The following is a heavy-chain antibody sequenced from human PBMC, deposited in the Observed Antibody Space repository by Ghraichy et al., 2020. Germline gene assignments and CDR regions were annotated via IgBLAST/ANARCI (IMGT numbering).Heavy chain of an antibody. J-gene: IGHJ4*02. V-gene: IGHV3-7*01. D-gene: IGHD2-2*01. Sequence: SCAASGFAFSNYWMNWVRQAPGKGLEWVANIKQDGSEKNYVASVRGRFTISRDNADNSLYLQMNSLRAEDTGLYYCVRGCSSTSCYQDVYWGRGTLVTVSP. CDR1: GFAFSNYW. CDR2: IKQDGSEK. CDR3: VRGCSSTSCYQDVY.